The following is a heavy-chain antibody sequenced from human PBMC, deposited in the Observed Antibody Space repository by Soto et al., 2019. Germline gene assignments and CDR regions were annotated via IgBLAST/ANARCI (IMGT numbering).Heavy chain of an antibody. CDR1: GFTRGCYD. CDR3: AKPSHEMLNGYSPFDH. Sequence: LGGSLRLFCVASGFTRGCYDMSWVRQRPGKGLQWVSAIRDTAGSTYYAASLKGHFKLSSAPSNTPQFLPIDSLTAADSALNYCAKPSHEMLNGYSPFDHWGQGILIT. J-gene: IGHJ4*02. D-gene: IGHD3-9*01. CDR2: IRDTAGST. V-gene: IGHV3-23*01.